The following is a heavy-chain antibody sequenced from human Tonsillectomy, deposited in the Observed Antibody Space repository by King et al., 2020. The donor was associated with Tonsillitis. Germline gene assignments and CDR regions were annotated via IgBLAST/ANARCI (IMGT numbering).Heavy chain of an antibody. D-gene: IGHD3-16*01. V-gene: IGHV3-30*18. J-gene: IGHJ4*02. CDR2: ISYDGSNE. CDR3: AKARGSRLPSLIMIRGDSLDF. Sequence: QLVQSGGGVVQPGRSLRLSCVASGFNFGSYGMYWVRQAPGKGLEWVAVISYDGSNEYYAESVKGRFAVSRDNSRNTLSLQMANLRTEDTAVFFCAKARGSRLPSLIMIRGDSLDFWGQGALVTVSS. CDR1: GFNFGSYG.